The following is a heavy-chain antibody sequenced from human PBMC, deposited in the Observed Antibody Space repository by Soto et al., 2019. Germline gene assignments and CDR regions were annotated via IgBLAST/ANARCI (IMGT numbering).Heavy chain of an antibody. CDR3: ARGQEGVVATH. Sequence: QVQLQQWGAGLLKPSETLSLNCAVTGGSLSGYYWSWIRQPPGKGLEWIGEVKDGGHTNYSPSLRGXGTXSXDTSNNQFSLRLNSVTAADTGVYYCARGQEGVVATHWDQGSLVTVSS. V-gene: IGHV4-34*01. CDR2: VKDGGHT. D-gene: IGHD5-12*01. CDR1: GGSLSGYY. J-gene: IGHJ4*02.